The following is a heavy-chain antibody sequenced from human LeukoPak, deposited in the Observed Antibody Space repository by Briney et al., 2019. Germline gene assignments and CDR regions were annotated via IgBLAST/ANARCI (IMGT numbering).Heavy chain of an antibody. D-gene: IGHD6-13*01. CDR1: GFTFSSYG. Sequence: PGRSLRLSCAASGFTFSSYGMHWVRQAPGKGLEWVSVISYAGTNKYYADSVKGRFTISRDNSKNTLYLQMNSLRAEDTAVYYCATDLDIAADYFDYWGQGTLVTVSS. V-gene: IGHV3-30*03. CDR3: ATDLDIAADYFDY. CDR2: ISYAGTNK. J-gene: IGHJ4*02.